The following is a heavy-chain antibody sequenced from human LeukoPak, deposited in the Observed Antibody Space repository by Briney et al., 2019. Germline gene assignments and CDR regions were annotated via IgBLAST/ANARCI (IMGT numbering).Heavy chain of an antibody. Sequence: ASVKVACKASGYTFTRYYMHWVRQAPEQGLAWMGIINPSGGSSSYVQTLQGRGTKTSHTPTNTVNMELISLRSEDTAVYYCARDKTSSGWYAGFDYWGQGTLVTVSS. CDR1: GYTFTRYY. J-gene: IGHJ4*02. V-gene: IGHV1-46*01. CDR2: INPSGGSS. CDR3: ARDKTSSGWYAGFDY. D-gene: IGHD6-19*01.